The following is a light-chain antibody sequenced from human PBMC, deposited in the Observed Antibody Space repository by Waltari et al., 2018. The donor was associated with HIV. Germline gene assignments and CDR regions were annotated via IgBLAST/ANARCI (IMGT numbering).Light chain of an antibody. CDR1: SRDVGGYNY. CDR3: NSYTTSSTLHVV. J-gene: IGLJ2*01. CDR2: DVS. V-gene: IGLV2-14*03. Sequence: QSALTQPASVSGSPGQSITISCTGTSRDVGGYNYVSWYQHHPGKAPILMIYDVSNRPSGVSNRFSGSKSGNTASLTISGLQTEDEADDYCNSYTTSSTLHVVFGGGTKLTVL.